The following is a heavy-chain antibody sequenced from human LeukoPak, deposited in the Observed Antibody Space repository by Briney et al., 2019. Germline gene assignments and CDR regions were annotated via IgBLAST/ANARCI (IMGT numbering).Heavy chain of an antibody. CDR1: GFTFSRYW. CDR2: IKEDGSKK. V-gene: IGHV3-7*03. Sequence: GGSLRLSCAASGFTFSRYWMTWVRQAPGKGLEWVANIKEDGSKKNYVDSVKGRFTISRDNAKNSLYLQMNSLRAEDTAIYYCAKDILILYYYYYGMDVWGQGTTVTVSS. CDR3: AKDILILYYYYYGMDV. J-gene: IGHJ6*02.